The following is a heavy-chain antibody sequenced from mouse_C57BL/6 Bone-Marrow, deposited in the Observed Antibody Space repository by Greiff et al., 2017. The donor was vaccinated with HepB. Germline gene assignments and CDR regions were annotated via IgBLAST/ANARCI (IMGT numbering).Heavy chain of an antibody. V-gene: IGHV5-17*01. Sequence: EVKLMESGGGLVKPGGSPKLSCAASGFTFSDYGMHWVRQAPEKGLEWVAYISSGSSTIYYADTVKGRFTISRDNAKNTLFLQMTSLRSEDTAMYYCATLRYFDVWGTGTTVTVSS. CDR3: ATLRYFDV. J-gene: IGHJ1*03. CDR2: ISSGSSTI. CDR1: GFTFSDYG.